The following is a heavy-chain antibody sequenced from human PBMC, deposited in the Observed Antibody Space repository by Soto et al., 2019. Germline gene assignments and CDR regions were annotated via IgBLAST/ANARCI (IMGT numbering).Heavy chain of an antibody. Sequence: ASVKVSCKASGYIFTGYHMHWVRQAPGQGLEWMGWINPNSGGTKYAQKFQGRVTMTRDTSISTAYMELSSLRSDDTAIYYCARMATFGSLNWFDPWGQGTLVTVSS. J-gene: IGHJ5*02. CDR1: GYIFTGYH. V-gene: IGHV1-2*02. CDR2: INPNSGGT. CDR3: ARMATFGSLNWFDP. D-gene: IGHD3-16*01.